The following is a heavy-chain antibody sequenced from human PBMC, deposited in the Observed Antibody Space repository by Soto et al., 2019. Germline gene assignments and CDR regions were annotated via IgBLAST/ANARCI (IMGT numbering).Heavy chain of an antibody. J-gene: IGHJ6*02. CDR1: GFTFSSYW. CDR3: ARFHVVVPAATHYYYYGMDV. CDR2: IKQDGSEK. Sequence: GWLLLPCSASGFTFSSYWMSWVRQAPGKGLEWVANIKQDGSEKYYVDSVKGRFTISRDNAKNSLYLQMNSLRAEDTAVYYCARFHVVVPAATHYYYYGMDVWGQGTTVTV. V-gene: IGHV3-7*03. D-gene: IGHD2-2*01.